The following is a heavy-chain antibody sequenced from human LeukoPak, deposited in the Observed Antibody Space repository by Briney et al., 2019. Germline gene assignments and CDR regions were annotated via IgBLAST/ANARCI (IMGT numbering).Heavy chain of an antibody. D-gene: IGHD3-22*01. CDR2: MNPNSGNT. J-gene: IGHJ4*02. CDR1: GYTFTSYD. Sequence: ASVKVSCKASGYTFTSYDINWVRQATGQGLEWVGWMNPNSGNTGYAQKFQGRVTMTRNTSISTAYMELSSLRSEDTAVYYCARGPYYYDSSGKSLFDYWGQGTLVTVSS. CDR3: ARGPYYYDSSGKSLFDY. V-gene: IGHV1-8*01.